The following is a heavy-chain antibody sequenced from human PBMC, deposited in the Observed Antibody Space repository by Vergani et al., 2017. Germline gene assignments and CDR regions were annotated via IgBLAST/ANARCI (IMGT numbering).Heavy chain of an antibody. CDR3: ARGPSGRITMVRGRRYGMDV. V-gene: IGHV1-8*01. Sequence: QVQLVQSGSEVKKPGASVKVSCKASGYTFTSYDINWVRQATGQGLEWMGWMNPNNGNTGYAQKFQGRVTMTRNTSISTAYMELSSLRSEDTAVYYCARGPSGRITMVRGRRYGMDVWGQGTTVTVSS. D-gene: IGHD3-10*01. J-gene: IGHJ6*02. CDR1: GYTFTSYD. CDR2: MNPNNGNT.